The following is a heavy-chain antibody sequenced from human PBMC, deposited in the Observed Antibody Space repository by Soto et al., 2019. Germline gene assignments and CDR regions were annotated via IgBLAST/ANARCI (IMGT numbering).Heavy chain of an antibody. CDR3: ARAPENYYYYGMDV. Sequence: GASVNVSCKXSGGTFSSYAISWVRQAPGQGLEWMGGIIPIFGTANYAQKFQGRVTITADESTSTAYMELSSLRSEDTAVYYCARAPENYYYYGMDVWGQGTTVTVSS. CDR1: GGTFSSYA. CDR2: IIPIFGTA. J-gene: IGHJ6*02. V-gene: IGHV1-69*13.